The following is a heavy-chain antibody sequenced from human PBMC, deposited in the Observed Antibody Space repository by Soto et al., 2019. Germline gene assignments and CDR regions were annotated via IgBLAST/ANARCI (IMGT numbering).Heavy chain of an antibody. V-gene: IGHV1-3*01. CDR3: ARDPNDRSAYYHQYYNGTDG. Sequence: QIQLMQSGAEVKKPGASVKVSCKASGYTFTSYGIHWVRQAPGQRLEWSGWLNAGNGNTKYSVKFQGRVTITSDTSAGTAYLELSSLRSEDTAVYECARDPNDRSAYYHQYYNGTDGWGKGATVTVAS. J-gene: IGHJ6*04. D-gene: IGHD3-22*01. CDR1: GYTFTSYG. CDR2: LNAGNGNT.